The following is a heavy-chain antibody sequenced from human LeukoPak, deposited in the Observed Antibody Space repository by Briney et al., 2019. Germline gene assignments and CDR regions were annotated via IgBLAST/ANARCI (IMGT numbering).Heavy chain of an antibody. J-gene: IGHJ6*02. Sequence: ASVKVSCKASGYTFTSYYMHWVRQAPGQGLEWMGIINPSGGSTSYAQKFQGRVTMTRDTSTSTVYMELSSLRSEDTAVYYCATVKGIGGSYPAYYGMDVWGQGTTVTVSS. CDR1: GYTFTSYY. V-gene: IGHV1-46*01. CDR3: ATVKGIGGSYPAYYGMDV. CDR2: INPSGGST. D-gene: IGHD1-26*01.